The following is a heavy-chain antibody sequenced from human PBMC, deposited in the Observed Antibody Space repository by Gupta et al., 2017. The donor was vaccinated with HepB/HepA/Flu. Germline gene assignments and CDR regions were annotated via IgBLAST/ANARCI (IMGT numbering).Heavy chain of an antibody. CDR2: IKDDGGEK. V-gene: IGHV3-7*01. CDR3: ANTVRRRPFDY. J-gene: IGHJ4*02. CDR1: GFTFSTYW. D-gene: IGHD2-2*02. Sequence: EVQLVESGGGLVQPGGSLRLSCAASGFTFSTYWMSWVRQTPGKGLEWVANIKDDGGEKYYVDSVKGRFTISRDNAKNSLYLQMNSLRVEDTAIYYCANTVRRRPFDYWGQGTLGTVSS.